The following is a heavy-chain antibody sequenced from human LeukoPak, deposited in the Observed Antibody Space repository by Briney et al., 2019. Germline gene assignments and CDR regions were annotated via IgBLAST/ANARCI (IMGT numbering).Heavy chain of an antibody. CDR2: VRGRDDST. CDR1: GFTLRNYA. J-gene: IGHJ4*02. Sequence: GGSLRLSCAASGFTLRNYAMFWVRQAPGKGLEWVSAVRGRDDSTYYADSVKGRFIISRDNSKNTLYLQMNSLRAEDTAVYYCAKWGDYDILTGYYDPDYWGQGTLVTVSS. D-gene: IGHD3-9*01. V-gene: IGHV3-23*01. CDR3: AKWGDYDILTGYYDPDY.